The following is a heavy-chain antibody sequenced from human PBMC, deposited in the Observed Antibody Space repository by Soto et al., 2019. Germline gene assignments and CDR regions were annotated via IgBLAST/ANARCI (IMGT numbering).Heavy chain of an antibody. V-gene: IGHV1-18*04. D-gene: IGHD2-8*02. CDR2: ISTYSDRT. CDR3: SRDYTGRGYFDH. Sequence: ASVKVSCKASGYTFINYGISRVRQAPGQGLEWLGWISTYSDRTNYAQEFQGRDSMTTEKSTSTVYMELRSLTSGDTALYYCSRDYTGRGYFDHWGQGSLVTVSS. J-gene: IGHJ4*02. CDR1: GYTFINYG.